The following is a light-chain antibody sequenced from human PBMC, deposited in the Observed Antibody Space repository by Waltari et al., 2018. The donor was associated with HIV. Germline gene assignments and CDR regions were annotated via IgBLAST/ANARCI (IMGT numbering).Light chain of an antibody. CDR2: EDK. CDR1: KLGNKY. Sequence: SYELTQPPSVSVSPGQTATITCSGEKLGNKYATWYQQRPGQSPLLLIYEDKERPSGIPERFSGSNSGNTATLTITGTQAMDEADYYCQAWDSSTAVFGGGTKVTVL. V-gene: IGLV3-1*01. J-gene: IGLJ2*01. CDR3: QAWDSSTAV.